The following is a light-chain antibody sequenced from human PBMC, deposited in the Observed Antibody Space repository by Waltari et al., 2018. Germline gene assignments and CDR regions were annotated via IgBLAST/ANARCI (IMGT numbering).Light chain of an antibody. CDR2: EVS. Sequence: QSALTQPPSASGSPGQSVTISCTGTSSDVGGYNSVSWYQQHPGKAPKLMIYEVSKRPSGVPDRFSGSKSGNTASLTVSGLQAEDEADYYCSSYVGSTPYVFGTGTKVTVL. V-gene: IGLV2-8*01. J-gene: IGLJ1*01. CDR3: SSYVGSTPYV. CDR1: SSDVGGYNS.